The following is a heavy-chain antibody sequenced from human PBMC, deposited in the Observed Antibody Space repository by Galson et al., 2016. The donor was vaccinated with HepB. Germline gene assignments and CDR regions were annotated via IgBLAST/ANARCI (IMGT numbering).Heavy chain of an antibody. J-gene: IGHJ6*02. CDR3: VRDGDHDSGYGMDV. CDR1: GFTFDDYA. D-gene: IGHD3-9*01. Sequence: SLRLSCAASGFTFDDYALHWVRQVPGKGLEWVSGISWNSEGIGYADSVKGRFTISRDNSKNTLYLHMTSLRAEDTAVYFCVRDGDHDSGYGMDVWGQGTTVIVSS. CDR2: ISWNSEGI. V-gene: IGHV3-9*01.